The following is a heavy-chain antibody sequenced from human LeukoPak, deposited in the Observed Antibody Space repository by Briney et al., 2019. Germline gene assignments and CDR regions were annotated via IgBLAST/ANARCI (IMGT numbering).Heavy chain of an antibody. CDR2: LSYDGSTE. D-gene: IGHD3-10*01. CDR3: ARALWVGGYFDY. Sequence: GGSLRLSCAASGLTFRSSAMHWVRQAPGKGLQWVALLSYDGSTEYHADSVKGRFTISRDTSKKTLYLQMNSLRAEDTAVYYCARALWVGGYFDYWGQGTRVTVSS. J-gene: IGHJ4*02. CDR1: GLTFRSSA. V-gene: IGHV3-30*04.